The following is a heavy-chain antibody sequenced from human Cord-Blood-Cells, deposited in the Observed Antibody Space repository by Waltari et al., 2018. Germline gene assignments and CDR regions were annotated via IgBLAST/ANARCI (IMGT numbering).Heavy chain of an antibody. D-gene: IGHD5-12*01. J-gene: IGHJ4*02. CDR1: GYTFTCYD. V-gene: IGHV1-8*01. Sequence: QVQLVQSGAEVKKPGASVKVSCKASGYTFTCYDINWVRQATGQGLEWMGWMNPNSGNTGYAQKFQGRVTMTRNTSISTAYMELSSLRSEHTAVYYCARAGTSWGYSDYWGQGTLVTVSS. CDR3: ARAGTSWGYSDY. CDR2: MNPNSGNT.